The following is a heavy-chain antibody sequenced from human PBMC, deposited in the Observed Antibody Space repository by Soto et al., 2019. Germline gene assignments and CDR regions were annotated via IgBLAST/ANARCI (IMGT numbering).Heavy chain of an antibody. J-gene: IGHJ4*02. CDR3: ERGTAPYYYDSSGYYRHSDY. CDR2: IIPIFGTA. CDR1: GGTFSSYA. Sequence: SVKVSCKASGGTFSSYAISWVRQAPGQGLEWMGGIIPIFGTANYAQKFQGRVTITADKSTSTAYMELSSLRSEDTAVYYCERGTAPYYYDSSGYYRHSDYWGKGTLVTVSS. V-gene: IGHV1-69*06. D-gene: IGHD3-22*01.